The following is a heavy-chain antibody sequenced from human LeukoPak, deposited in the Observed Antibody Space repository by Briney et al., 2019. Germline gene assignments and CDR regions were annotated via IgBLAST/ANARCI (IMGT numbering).Heavy chain of an antibody. D-gene: IGHD6-19*01. J-gene: IGHJ4*02. Sequence: GGSLRLSCAASGFTFSSSAMSWVRQAPGKGLEWVSGISVSGGVTYYTDSVKGRFTISRDNSKSTLYLQMNSLRAEDTAVYYCAKDRSGWYYFDYWGQGTLVTVSS. CDR1: GFTFSSSA. CDR3: AKDRSGWYYFDY. CDR2: ISVSGGVT. V-gene: IGHV3-23*01.